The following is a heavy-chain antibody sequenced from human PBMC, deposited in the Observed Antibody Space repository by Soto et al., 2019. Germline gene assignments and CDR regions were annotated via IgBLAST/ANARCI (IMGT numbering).Heavy chain of an antibody. D-gene: IGHD2-15*01. CDR3: ARGDCSGGSCLLGFDP. V-gene: IGHV1-69*01. CDR2: IIPIFGTA. J-gene: IGHJ5*02. CDR1: GGTFSSYA. Sequence: QVQLVQSGAEVKKPGSSVKVSCKASGGTFSSYAISWVRQAPGQGLEWMGGIIPIFGTANYAQKFQGRVTITADESTSTAYMELSSLRSEDTAVYYCARGDCSGGSCLLGFDPWGQGSLVTVSS.